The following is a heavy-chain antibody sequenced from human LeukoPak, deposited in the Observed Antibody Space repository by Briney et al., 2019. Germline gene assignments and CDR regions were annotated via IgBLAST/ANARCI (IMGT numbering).Heavy chain of an antibody. CDR1: GYSFNNYW. CDR3: ARLPTTAAP. Sequence: GESLKISCKGSGYSFNNYWIGWVGQMPGKGLEWMGIIYPGDSDTRYSPSFQGQVSMSADKSINTAYLQWSSLKASDTAMYYCARLPTTAAPWGQGTLVTVSS. D-gene: IGHD4-11*01. V-gene: IGHV5-51*01. CDR2: IYPGDSDT. J-gene: IGHJ5*02.